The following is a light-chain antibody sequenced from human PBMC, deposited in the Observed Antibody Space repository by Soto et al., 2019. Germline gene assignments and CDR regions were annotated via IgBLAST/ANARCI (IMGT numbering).Light chain of an antibody. Sequence: EIVMMQSPATLSVSPGERATLSCRASQIIANNLAWYQQKPGQAPRLLIYGASTRVTGIPARFSGSGSGTEFTLTISSLQSEDFAVYHCQQYYNWWTFGQGTKVDIK. CDR2: GAS. CDR3: QQYYNWWT. J-gene: IGKJ1*01. V-gene: IGKV3-15*01. CDR1: QIIANN.